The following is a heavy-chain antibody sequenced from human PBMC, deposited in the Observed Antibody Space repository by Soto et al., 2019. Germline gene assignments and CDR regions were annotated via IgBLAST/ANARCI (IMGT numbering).Heavy chain of an antibody. CDR3: ARHLDTGYSHYCDS. Sequence: EVQLLESGGGLVQTGGSLRLSCAASGFTFSNYDMSWVRQAPGKGLEWVSFISTLGGSTYYADSVKGRFTISRDNXXNTLYLQMNSLKAEDTAIYYCARHLDTGYSHYCDSWGQGALVTVSS. CDR1: GFTFSNYD. D-gene: IGHD3-9*01. CDR2: ISTLGGST. J-gene: IGHJ4*02. V-gene: IGHV3-23*01.